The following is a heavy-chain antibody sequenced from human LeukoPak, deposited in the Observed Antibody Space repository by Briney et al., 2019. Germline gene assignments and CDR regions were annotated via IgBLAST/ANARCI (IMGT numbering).Heavy chain of an antibody. J-gene: IGHJ4*02. Sequence: GGSLRLSCAASGFTFSSYSTNWVRQAPGKGLEWVSYISSSGSTIYYADSVKGRFTISRDNAKNSLYLQMNSLRAEDTAVYYCARGRLKMATTPFDYWGQGTLVTVSS. CDR2: ISSSGSTI. V-gene: IGHV3-48*01. CDR3: ARGRLKMATTPFDY. D-gene: IGHD5-24*01. CDR1: GFTFSSYS.